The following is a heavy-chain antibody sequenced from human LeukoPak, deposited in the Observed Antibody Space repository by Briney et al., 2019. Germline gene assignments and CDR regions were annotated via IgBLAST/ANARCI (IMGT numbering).Heavy chain of an antibody. CDR3: ARAGSYDSSGYYYPPLDY. CDR2: INPSGGST. D-gene: IGHD3-22*01. CDR1: GYSFTGYY. J-gene: IGHJ4*02. V-gene: IGHV1-46*01. Sequence: GASVKVSCKASGYSFTGYYMHWVRQAPGQGLEWMGIINPSGGSTSYAQKFQGRVTMTRDTSTSTVYMELSSLRSEDTAVYYCARAGSYDSSGYYYPPLDYWGQGTLVTVSS.